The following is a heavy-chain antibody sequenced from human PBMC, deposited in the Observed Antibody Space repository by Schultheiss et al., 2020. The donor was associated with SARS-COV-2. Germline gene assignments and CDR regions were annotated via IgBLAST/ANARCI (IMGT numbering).Heavy chain of an antibody. D-gene: IGHD2-2*01. CDR2: IYYSGST. V-gene: IGHV4-30-4*08. CDR1: GASISSNFYY. Sequence: SETLSLTCSVSGASISSNFYYWSWIRQPPGKGLEWIGYIYYSGSTYYNPSLKSRVTISVDTSKNQFSLKLSSVTAADTAVYYCAREDCSSPSSHNWFDPWGQGTLVTVSS. J-gene: IGHJ5*02. CDR3: AREDCSSPSSHNWFDP.